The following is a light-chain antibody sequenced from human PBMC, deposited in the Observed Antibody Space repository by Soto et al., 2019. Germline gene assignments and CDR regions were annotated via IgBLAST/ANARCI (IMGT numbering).Light chain of an antibody. J-gene: IGLJ2*01. CDR2: RNN. V-gene: IGLV1-47*01. CDR1: SSNIGSNY. CDR3: AAWDDSLSGQVV. Sequence: QSVLTQPPSASGTPGPRVTISCSGSSSNIGSNYVYWYQQLPGTAPKLLIYRNNQRPSGVPDRFSGSKSGTSASLAISGLRSEDEADYYCAAWDDSLSGQVVFGGGTKVTVL.